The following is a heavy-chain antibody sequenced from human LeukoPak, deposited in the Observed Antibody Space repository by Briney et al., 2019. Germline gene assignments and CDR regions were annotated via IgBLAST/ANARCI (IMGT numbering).Heavy chain of an antibody. V-gene: IGHV4-39*01. J-gene: IGHJ5*02. CDR2: IYYSGST. Sequence: SETLSPTCTVSGGSISSSSLCWGWIRQPPGKGLEWIGSIYYSGSTHYNPSLKSRVTISVDTSKNQFSLKLSSVTAADTAVYYCATLPGGGIAAAGTRSAWFDPWGQGTLVTVSS. CDR1: GGSISSSSLC. CDR3: ATLPGGGIAAAGTRSAWFDP. D-gene: IGHD6-13*01.